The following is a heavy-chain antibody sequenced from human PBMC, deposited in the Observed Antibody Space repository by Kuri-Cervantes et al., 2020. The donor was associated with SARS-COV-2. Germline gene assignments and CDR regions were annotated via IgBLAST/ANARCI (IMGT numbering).Heavy chain of an antibody. CDR2: INPSGGST. CDR3: ARGSSDYGDSRGFDY. D-gene: IGHD4-17*01. Sequence: ASVKVSCKASGYTFTSYYMHWVRQAPGQGLEWMGIINPSGGSTSYAQKFQGRVTMTRDTSTSTVYMELSSLRSEDTAMYYCARGSSDYGDSRGFDYWGQGTLVTVSS. CDR1: GYTFTSYY. J-gene: IGHJ4*02. V-gene: IGHV1-46*01.